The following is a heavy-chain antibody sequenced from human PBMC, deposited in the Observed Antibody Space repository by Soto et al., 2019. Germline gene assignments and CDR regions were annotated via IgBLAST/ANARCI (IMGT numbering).Heavy chain of an antibody. D-gene: IGHD3-10*01. V-gene: IGHV1-18*01. J-gene: IGHJ4*02. Sequence: GASVKVSCKASGYTFTSYGISWVRQAPGQGLEWMGWISAYNGNTNYAQKLQGRVTMTTDTSTSTAYMELRSLRSDDTAVYYCARAPLRQNMVRGVIIPPYFDYWGQGTLVTVSS. CDR1: GYTFTSYG. CDR2: ISAYNGNT. CDR3: ARAPLRQNMVRGVIIPPYFDY.